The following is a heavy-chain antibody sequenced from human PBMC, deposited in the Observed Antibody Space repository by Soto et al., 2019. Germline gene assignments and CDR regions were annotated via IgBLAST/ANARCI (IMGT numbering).Heavy chain of an antibody. CDR2: ISTYSGDT. CDR1: GYTFFTYD. Sequence: QVHLVQSGVEVKPPGASVKVSCQTSGYTFFTYDISWVRQAPGQGLEWMGWISTYSGDTKYAQKFQGRVTMTTETSTTTAYLELRSLRSDDTAGYYCARHYGATTSENWFDPWGQGTLVTVSS. V-gene: IGHV1-18*01. J-gene: IGHJ5*02. CDR3: ARHYGATTSENWFDP. D-gene: IGHD4-17*01.